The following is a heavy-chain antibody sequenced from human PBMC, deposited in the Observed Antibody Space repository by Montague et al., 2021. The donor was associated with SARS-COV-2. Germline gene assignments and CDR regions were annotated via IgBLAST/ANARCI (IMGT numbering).Heavy chain of an antibody. Sequence: SETLSLTCSVSGASMSTNDYYWGWIRQPPEKGLEWIGSIFYSGSTYYNPSLRSRVTMSVDTSKNQFSLKLSSVTAADTAVYFCAGHPYFYSSDPFSWGQGTLVTVSS. CDR1: GASMSTNDYY. D-gene: IGHD2-15*01. CDR2: IFYSGST. CDR3: AGHPYFYSSDPFS. V-gene: IGHV4-39*01. J-gene: IGHJ4*02.